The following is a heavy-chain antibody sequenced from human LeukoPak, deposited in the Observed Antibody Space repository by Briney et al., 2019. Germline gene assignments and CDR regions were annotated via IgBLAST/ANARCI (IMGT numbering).Heavy chain of an antibody. CDR2: IRSKTYRGTT. V-gene: IGHV3-49*03. CDR1: GFTFGNYA. D-gene: IGHD3-22*01. CDR3: PRANSFDSSGYYFDY. Sequence: GGSLRLSCTASGFTFGNYALSWFRQAPGKGLEWVAFIRSKTYRGTTEYAASVKGRFTISRGDSKSIAYLQMNSLKTEDTAVYYCPRANSFDSSGYYFDYWGQGTLVTVSS. J-gene: IGHJ4*02.